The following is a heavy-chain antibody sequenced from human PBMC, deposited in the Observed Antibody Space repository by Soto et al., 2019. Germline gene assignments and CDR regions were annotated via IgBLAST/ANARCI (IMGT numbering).Heavy chain of an antibody. D-gene: IGHD2-8*02. J-gene: IGHJ4*02. V-gene: IGHV3-23*01. CDR3: ATPGLGTGTYFFRD. CDR2: ISASGGST. CDR1: GFTSSSCT. Sequence: EVQLLDSGGGLVQPGGSLRLSCVASGFTSSSCTMRWVRQAPGKGLEWVSGISASGGSTYYADSVKCRFTISRDNSKNTHYLQMNRLRAEDTAVDYCATPGLGTGTYFFRDWGQGTLVTVSS.